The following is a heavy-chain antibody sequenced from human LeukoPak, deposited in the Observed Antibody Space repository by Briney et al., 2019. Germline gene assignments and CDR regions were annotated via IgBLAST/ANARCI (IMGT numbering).Heavy chain of an antibody. D-gene: IGHD3-22*01. Sequence: GASGKVSCKASDYTFTSNSISWGRQAPGKGPEWRAGISVHNGKTNVAQKLQGRVTMTTDTSTSTAYMELRSLRSDDTAVYYCARGASSYYDSSDYFDYWGQGTLVTVSS. V-gene: IGHV1-18*01. CDR3: ARGASSYYDSSDYFDY. J-gene: IGHJ4*02. CDR2: ISVHNGKT. CDR1: DYTFTSNS.